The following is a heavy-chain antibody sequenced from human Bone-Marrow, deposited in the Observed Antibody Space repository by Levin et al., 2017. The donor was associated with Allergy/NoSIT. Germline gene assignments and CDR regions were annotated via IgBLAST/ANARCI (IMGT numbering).Heavy chain of an antibody. CDR3: ANQLGAGTGEY. CDR2: INSEGSGT. Sequence: GGSLRLSCEASGLTFGTQWMHWVRQVPGKGLVWVSRINSEGSGTDYADFVKGRFTIARDNARDTLYLHMNSLTTEDTAVYYCANQLGAGTGEYWGHGTLVTVSS. D-gene: IGHD1-14*01. J-gene: IGHJ4*01. CDR1: GLTFGTQW. V-gene: IGHV3-74*01.